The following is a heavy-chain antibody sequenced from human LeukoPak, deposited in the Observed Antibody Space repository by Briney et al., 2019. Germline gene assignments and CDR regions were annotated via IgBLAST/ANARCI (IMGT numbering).Heavy chain of an antibody. D-gene: IGHD3-22*01. CDR1: GCTFSNYW. CDR2: IKSDGRT. Sequence: GGSLRLSCAAAGCTFSNYWMHWVRQAPGKGLVWVSRIKSDGRTNYADSVKGRLTISRDNAKNTVSLQMNSLRAEDTGVYYCARAPSEIGGYYPEYFRHWGQGTLVTVSS. CDR3: ARAPSEIGGYYPEYFRH. J-gene: IGHJ1*01. V-gene: IGHV3-74*01.